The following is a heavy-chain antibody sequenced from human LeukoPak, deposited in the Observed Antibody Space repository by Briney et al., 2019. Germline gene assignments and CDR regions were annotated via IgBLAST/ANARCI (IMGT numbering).Heavy chain of an antibody. V-gene: IGHV3-9*01. CDR1: GFSFDDYA. J-gene: IGHJ6*02. D-gene: IGHD3-22*01. CDR3: AKDLAPPFNYYDSSGYYYYYYGMDV. Sequence: GGSLRLSCTASGFSFDDYAMHWVRQAPGKGLQWVSGIGWNGGGIVYADSVKGRFTISRDNAKNSLYLQMNSLGVEDTALYYCAKDLAPPFNYYDSSGYYYYYYGMDVWGQGTTVTVSS. CDR2: IGWNGGGI.